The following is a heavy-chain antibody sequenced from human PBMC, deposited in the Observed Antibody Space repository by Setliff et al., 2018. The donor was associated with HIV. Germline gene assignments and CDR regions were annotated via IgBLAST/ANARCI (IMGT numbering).Heavy chain of an antibody. CDR2: ISGSGGST. D-gene: IGHD3-22*01. J-gene: IGHJ4*02. CDR3: ARGLVDYYDSSGYDY. V-gene: IGHV3-23*01. Sequence: GGSLRLSCAASGFTFSSYAMSWVRQAPGKGLEWVSAISGSGGSTYYADSVKGRFTVSRDNSKNTLYLQMNSLRAEDTAVYYCARGLVDYYDSSGYDYWGQGTLVTSPQ. CDR1: GFTFSSYA.